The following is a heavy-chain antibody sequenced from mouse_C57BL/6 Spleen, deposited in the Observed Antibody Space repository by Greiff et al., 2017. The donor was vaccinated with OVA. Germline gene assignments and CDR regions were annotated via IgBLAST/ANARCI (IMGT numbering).Heavy chain of an antibody. J-gene: IGHJ2*01. D-gene: IGHD2-3*01. V-gene: IGHV1-26*01. Sequence: EVQLQQSGPELVKPGASVKLSCKASGYTFTDYYMNWVKQSPGKSLEWIGDINPNNGGTSYNQKFKGKATLTVDKSSSTAYMELRSLTSEDSAVYFCARCEGYYLFDVWGKGTTLTVSS. CDR3: ARCEGYYLFDV. CDR1: GYTFTDYY. CDR2: INPNNGGT.